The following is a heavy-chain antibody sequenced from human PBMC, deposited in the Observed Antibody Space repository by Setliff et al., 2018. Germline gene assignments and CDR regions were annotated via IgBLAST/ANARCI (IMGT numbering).Heavy chain of an antibody. CDR2: SSSAITST. CDR3: VRNGGNSVY. Sequence: GGSLRLSCAASGFTFSSSAMAWVRQSPGKGLEWVSTSSSAITSTYYADAVKGRFTISRDNSRNSVHRQMHSLRSEDTAIYYCVRNGGNSVYWGQGTLVTVSS. J-gene: IGHJ4*02. D-gene: IGHD2-8*01. CDR1: GFTFSSSA. V-gene: IGHV3-23*01.